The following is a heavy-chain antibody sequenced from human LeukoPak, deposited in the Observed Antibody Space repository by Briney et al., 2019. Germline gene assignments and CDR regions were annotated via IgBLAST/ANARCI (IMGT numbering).Heavy chain of an antibody. D-gene: IGHD1-26*01. CDR2: ISAGSSNT. CDR3: ARSAVQANTPFYFDF. J-gene: IGHJ4*02. Sequence: GGSLRLSCSASGFSFASYGMNWVRQAPGSGLKWVAYISAGSSNTFYADSVKGRFTISRDDADNFLHLQMNSLSAEDAAVYYCARSAVQANTPFYFDFWGQGALVTVSS. V-gene: IGHV3-48*01. CDR1: GFSFASYG.